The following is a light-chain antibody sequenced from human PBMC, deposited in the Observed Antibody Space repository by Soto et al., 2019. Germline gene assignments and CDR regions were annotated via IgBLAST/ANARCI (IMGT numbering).Light chain of an antibody. V-gene: IGKV1-27*01. CDR3: QKYNSGGPLT. Sequence: DIQMTQSPSSLSASVGDRVTITCRASEGFSNYLAWFQQKPGKVPKLLIYAASTLQSGVPSRFSGSESGTAFTLTISSLQPDDVATYYCQKYNSGGPLTFGGGTTVEIK. CDR1: EGFSNY. CDR2: AAS. J-gene: IGKJ4*01.